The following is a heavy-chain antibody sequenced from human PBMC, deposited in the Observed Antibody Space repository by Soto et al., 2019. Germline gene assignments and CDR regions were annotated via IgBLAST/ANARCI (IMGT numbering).Heavy chain of an antibody. J-gene: IGHJ4*02. V-gene: IGHV4-59*08. CDR2: IYYSGST. CDR1: GGSSSSSY. D-gene: IGHD4-17*01. CDR3: ARGMTTVTDYFDY. Sequence: SQTLSRTCTVSGGSSSSSYWSWIRQPPGKGLEWIGYIYYSGSTNYNPSLKSRVTISVDTSKNQFSLKLSSVTAADTAVYYCARGMTTVTDYFDYWGQGTLVTVS.